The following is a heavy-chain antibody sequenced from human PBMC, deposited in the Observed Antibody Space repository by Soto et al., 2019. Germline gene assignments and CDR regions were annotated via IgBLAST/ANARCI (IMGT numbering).Heavy chain of an antibody. Sequence: WGSLRLSCAASGFSVSSKYMSWVRQAPGKGLERVSVIFSSGGTYYADSVKGRFTISRDNSKNTLYLQMNSLRADDTAVYYCARDAPDGSGPFDYWGQGTLVTVSS. V-gene: IGHV3-53*01. D-gene: IGHD3-22*01. CDR1: GFSVSSKY. J-gene: IGHJ4*02. CDR2: IFSSGGT. CDR3: ARDAPDGSGPFDY.